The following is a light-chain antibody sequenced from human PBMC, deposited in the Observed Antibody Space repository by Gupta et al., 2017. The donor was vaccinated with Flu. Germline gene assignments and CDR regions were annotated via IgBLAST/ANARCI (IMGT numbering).Light chain of an antibody. CDR2: DVS. V-gene: IGLV2-14*01. Sequence: QSALTQPASVSGSPGQSITISCTGPTSDVGGYNSVSWYQQRPGTAPKLMIYDVSNRPSGMSNRFSGSKSGNTASLTISGLQAEDEADYYCSSYTSGTTLVVAFGGGTKLTVL. CDR1: TSDVGGYNS. J-gene: IGLJ2*01. CDR3: SSYTSGTTLVVA.